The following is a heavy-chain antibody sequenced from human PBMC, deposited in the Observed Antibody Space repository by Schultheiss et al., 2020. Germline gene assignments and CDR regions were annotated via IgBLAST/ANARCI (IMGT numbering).Heavy chain of an antibody. J-gene: IGHJ6*04. Sequence: ASVKVSCKASGYTFTGYYMQWVRQSPGQGLEWMGWINPNSGGTNYAQKFQGRVTMTRDTSISTAYMELSRLRSDDTAVYYCASEVSTVTTVPYYYGMDVWGEGTTVTVSS. V-gene: IGHV1-2*02. CDR1: GYTFTGYY. D-gene: IGHD4-17*01. CDR2: INPNSGGT. CDR3: ASEVSTVTTVPYYYGMDV.